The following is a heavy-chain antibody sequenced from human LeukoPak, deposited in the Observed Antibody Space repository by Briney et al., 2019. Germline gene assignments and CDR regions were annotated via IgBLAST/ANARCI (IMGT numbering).Heavy chain of an antibody. D-gene: IGHD5-24*01. CDR1: GGTFSSYA. V-gene: IGHV1-69*05. Sequence: GSSVKVSCKASGGTFSSYAISWVRQAPGQGLEWMGRIVPIFGTANYAQKFQGRVTITTDESTSTAYMELSSLRSEDTAVYYCASTRANPIANRWLFDCWGQGTLVTVSS. J-gene: IGHJ4*02. CDR2: IVPIFGTA. CDR3: ASTRANPIANRWLFDC.